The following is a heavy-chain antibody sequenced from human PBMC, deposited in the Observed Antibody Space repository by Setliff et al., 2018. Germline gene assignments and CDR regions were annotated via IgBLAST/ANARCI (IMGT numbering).Heavy chain of an antibody. CDR1: GDSISDYH. J-gene: IGHJ6*03. CDR3: ARAPPNRYSGSYEYFYMDV. V-gene: IGHV4-4*09. Sequence: SETLSLTCRVSGDSISDYHWSWIRQPPGQGLEWIGYIYSSGRTNYNPSLKSRVSLSLDTSKNQFSLKVSSVTAADTAVYYCARAPPNRYSGSYEYFYMDVWGKGTTVTVSS. D-gene: IGHD1-26*01. CDR2: IYSSGRT.